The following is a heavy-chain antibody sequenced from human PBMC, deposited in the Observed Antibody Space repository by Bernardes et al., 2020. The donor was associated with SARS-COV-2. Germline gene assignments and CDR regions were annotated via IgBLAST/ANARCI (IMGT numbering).Heavy chain of an antibody. J-gene: IGHJ4*02. CDR1: GFTFSSYW. CDR3: ARGYASLAVY. Sequence: GGSLRLSCAASGFTFSSYWMHWVRQAPGKGLVWVSGIQSDGSITTYADSVKGRFTISRDNAKNTLYLQMNSLRAEDTAGYYCARGYASLAVYWGQGTLVTVS. CDR2: IQSDGSIT. D-gene: IGHD6-6*01. V-gene: IGHV3-74*01.